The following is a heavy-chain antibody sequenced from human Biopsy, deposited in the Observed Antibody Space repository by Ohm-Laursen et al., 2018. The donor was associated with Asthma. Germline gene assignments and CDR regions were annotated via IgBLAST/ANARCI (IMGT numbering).Heavy chain of an antibody. J-gene: IGHJ4*02. D-gene: IGHD2-21*01. V-gene: IGHV1-2*06. Sequence: ASVKVSCKASGYTFTGYYMHWVRQAPGQGLEWMGRINPNSGGANYAQKFQGRVTMTRDTSISTAYMELSRLRSDDTAVYYCARSFVLGIPDYWGQGTLVTVSS. CDR2: INPNSGGA. CDR1: GYTFTGYY. CDR3: ARSFVLGIPDY.